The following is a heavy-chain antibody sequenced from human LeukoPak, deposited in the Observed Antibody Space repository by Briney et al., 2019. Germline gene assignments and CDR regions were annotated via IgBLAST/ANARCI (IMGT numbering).Heavy chain of an antibody. Sequence: PSETLSLTCTVSGGSISSYYWSWIRQPAGKGLEWIGRIYTSGSTNYNPSLKSRVTMSVDTSKNQFSLKLSSVTAADTAVYYCARESTYYDILTGYSTHYYMDVWGKGTTVTISS. CDR1: GGSISSYY. CDR3: ARESTYYDILTGYSTHYYMDV. J-gene: IGHJ6*03. V-gene: IGHV4-4*07. D-gene: IGHD3-9*01. CDR2: IYTSGST.